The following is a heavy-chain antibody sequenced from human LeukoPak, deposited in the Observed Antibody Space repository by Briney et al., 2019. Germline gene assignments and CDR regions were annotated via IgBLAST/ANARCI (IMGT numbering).Heavy chain of an antibody. Sequence: GGSLRLSCTTSGFTFTNYGINWVRQAPGKGLEWVAAIWYDGSKTSYTDSVKGRFTISRDNAKNSLYLQMNSLRDEDTAVYYCARDGYALGVYWGQGTLVTVSS. V-gene: IGHV3-33*01. D-gene: IGHD5-12*01. CDR1: GFTFTNYG. J-gene: IGHJ4*02. CDR2: IWYDGSKT. CDR3: ARDGYALGVY.